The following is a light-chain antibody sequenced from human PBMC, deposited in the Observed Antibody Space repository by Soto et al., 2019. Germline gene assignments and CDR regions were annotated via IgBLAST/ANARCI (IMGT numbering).Light chain of an antibody. V-gene: IGKV2D-29*01. CDR3: KQSQQLPPT. CDR2: EVS. J-gene: IGKJ1*01. CDR1: QMLLFSDGKTC. Sequence: DIFMSPPPLSLSATPGQPSPSSCKSSQMLLFSDGKTCLYWYLQKPGQPPQLLLYEVSNRFSGVPDRFSGSGSGTDFTLKISRVEAEDVGVYYCKQSQQLPPTFGQGTEVDIK.